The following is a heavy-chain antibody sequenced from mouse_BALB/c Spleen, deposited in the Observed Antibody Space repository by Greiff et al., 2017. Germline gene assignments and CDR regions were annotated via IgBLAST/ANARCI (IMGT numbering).Heavy chain of an antibody. V-gene: IGHV3-2*02. Sequence: EVQGVESGPGLVKPSQSLSLTCTVTGYSITSDYAWYWIRQFPGNKLEWMGYISYSGSTSYNPSLKSRISITRDTSKNQFFLQLNSVTTEDTATYYCARRLLPYYYAMDYWGQGTSVTVSS. CDR3: ARRLLPYYYAMDY. CDR1: GYSITSDYA. J-gene: IGHJ4*01. D-gene: IGHD2-3*01. CDR2: ISYSGST.